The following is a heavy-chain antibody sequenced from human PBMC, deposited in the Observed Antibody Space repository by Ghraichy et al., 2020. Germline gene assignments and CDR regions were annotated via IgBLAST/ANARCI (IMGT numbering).Heavy chain of an antibody. CDR2: ISSSSSTI. CDR1: GFTFSSYS. J-gene: IGHJ6*02. CDR3: ARDQNYDILTGYYTNYYYYGMDV. Sequence: GGSLRLSCAASGFTFSSYSMNWVRQAPGKGLEWVSYISSSSSTIYYADSVKGRFTISRDNAKNSLYLQMNSLRAEDTAVYYCARDQNYDILTGYYTNYYYYGMDVWGQGTTVTVSS. D-gene: IGHD3-9*01. V-gene: IGHV3-48*04.